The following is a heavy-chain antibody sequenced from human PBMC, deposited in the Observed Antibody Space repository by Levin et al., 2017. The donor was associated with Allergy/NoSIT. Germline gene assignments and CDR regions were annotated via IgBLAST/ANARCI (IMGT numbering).Heavy chain of an antibody. CDR1: GFTFSSYW. V-gene: IGHV3-74*01. Sequence: PGGSLRLSCAASGFTFSSYWIHWVRQAPGKGLVWVSRINSDGSDTIYADSVKGRFTVSRDNAKNTLYLQMSSLRGEDTAVYYCARRGGSLAFESWGQGTMVAV. CDR3: ARRGGSLAFES. CDR2: INSDGSDT. D-gene: IGHD5-12*01. J-gene: IGHJ3*02.